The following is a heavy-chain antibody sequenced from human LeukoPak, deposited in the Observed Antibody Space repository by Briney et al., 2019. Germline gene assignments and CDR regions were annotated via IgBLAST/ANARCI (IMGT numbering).Heavy chain of an antibody. Sequence: QSGGSLRLSCASSGFTFSSYAMNWARQAPGKGLEWVSVISSSDGSTYYVDSVKGRFTISRDNSKNTLYLQMNSLRDEDTAVYYCAKHRFESGGYHSTDWGQGTLVTVSS. CDR2: ISSSDGST. D-gene: IGHD3-22*01. V-gene: IGHV3-23*01. CDR1: GFTFSSYA. CDR3: AKHRFESGGYHSTD. J-gene: IGHJ4*02.